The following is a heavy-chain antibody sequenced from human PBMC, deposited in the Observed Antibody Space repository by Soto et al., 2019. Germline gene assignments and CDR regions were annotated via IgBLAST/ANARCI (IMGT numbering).Heavy chain of an antibody. CDR3: ACQGYCSGGSCSKPYYYYGMDV. CDR2: IIPIFGTA. V-gene: IGHV1-69*13. Sequence: SVKVSCKASGGTFSSYAISWVRQAPGQGLEWMGGIIPIFGTANYAQKFQGRVTITADESTSTAYMELNSLRSEDTAVYYCACQGYCSGGSCSKPYYYYGMDVWGQGTTVTVSS. D-gene: IGHD2-15*01. CDR1: GGTFSSYA. J-gene: IGHJ6*02.